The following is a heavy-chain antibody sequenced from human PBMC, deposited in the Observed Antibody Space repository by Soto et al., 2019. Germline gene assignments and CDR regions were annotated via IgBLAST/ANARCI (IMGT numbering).Heavy chain of an antibody. CDR1: GGSISSYY. D-gene: IGHD3-16*02. CDR3: ARGLAFDDYIWGSYRSYYFDY. V-gene: IGHV4-59*01. Sequence: SETLSLTCTVSGGSISSYYWSWIRQPTGKGLEWIGYIYYSGSTNYNPSLKSRVTISVDTSKNQFSLKLSSVTAADTAVYYCARGLAFDDYIWGSYRSYYFDYWGQGTLVTVSS. J-gene: IGHJ4*02. CDR2: IYYSGST.